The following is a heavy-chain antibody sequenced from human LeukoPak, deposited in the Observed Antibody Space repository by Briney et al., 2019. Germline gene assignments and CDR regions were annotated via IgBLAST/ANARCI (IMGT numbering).Heavy chain of an antibody. CDR3: AKSSSDAFDI. V-gene: IGHV1-2*06. D-gene: IGHD2-2*01. CDR1: GYTFTGYY. Sequence: ASVKVSCKASGYTFTGYYMHWVRQAPGQGLEWMGRINPNSGSTNYAQKFQGRVTMTRDTSINTAYMELSRLRSDDTAVYYCAKSSSDAFDIWGQGTMVTVSS. CDR2: INPNSGST. J-gene: IGHJ3*02.